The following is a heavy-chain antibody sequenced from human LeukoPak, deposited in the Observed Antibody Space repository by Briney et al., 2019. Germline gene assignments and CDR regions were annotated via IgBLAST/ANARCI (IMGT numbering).Heavy chain of an antibody. J-gene: IGHJ3*02. V-gene: IGHV5-51*01. Sequence: KAGESLKISCKGSGYSFTNYWIGWVRQMPGKGLEWMGIIQPGDSDTRYSPSFQGQVTISADKSTSTAYLQWSSLKASDTAMYYCARVVVITGDAFDTWGQGTMVTVSS. CDR2: IQPGDSDT. CDR1: GYSFTNYW. D-gene: IGHD3-22*01. CDR3: ARVVVITGDAFDT.